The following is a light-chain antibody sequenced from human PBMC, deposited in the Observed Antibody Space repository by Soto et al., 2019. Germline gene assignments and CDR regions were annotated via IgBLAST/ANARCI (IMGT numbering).Light chain of an antibody. Sequence: KMTQSPSSLSAYVGDRVTITCRASQGISNYLAWYQQKPGKVLELVIYAASTLQSGVPSRFSGSGSGTDFTLTISSLQAEAVTTDCYKKCGIAPVSSGGGPKV. V-gene: IGKV1-27*01. CDR2: AAS. CDR3: KKCGIAPVS. J-gene: IGKJ4*01. CDR1: QGISNY.